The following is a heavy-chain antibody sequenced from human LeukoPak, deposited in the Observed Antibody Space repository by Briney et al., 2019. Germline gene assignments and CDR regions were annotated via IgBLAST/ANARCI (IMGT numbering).Heavy chain of an antibody. CDR1: GFTVSSNY. D-gene: IGHD4-11*01. CDR2: IYSGGST. J-gene: IGHJ4*02. Sequence: GGSLRLSCEASGFTVSSNYMSWVRQAPGKGLEWVSVIYSGGSTYYADSVKGRFTISRDNSKNTLYLQMNSLRAEDTAVYYCAREASTPSAYYFDYWGQGTLVTVSS. V-gene: IGHV3-53*01. CDR3: AREASTPSAYYFDY.